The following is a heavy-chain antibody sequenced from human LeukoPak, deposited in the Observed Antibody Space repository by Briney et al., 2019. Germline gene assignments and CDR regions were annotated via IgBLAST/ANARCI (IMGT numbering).Heavy chain of an antibody. Sequence: PSETLSLTCTVSGGSISSYYCSWIRQPPGKGLEWIGYIYYSGSTNYNPSLKSRVTISVDTSKNQFSLKLSSVTAADTAVYYCAREKRYCSSTSCHRDAFDIWGQGTMVTVSS. CDR3: AREKRYCSSTSCHRDAFDI. D-gene: IGHD2-2*01. V-gene: IGHV4-59*01. J-gene: IGHJ3*02. CDR2: IYYSGST. CDR1: GGSISSYY.